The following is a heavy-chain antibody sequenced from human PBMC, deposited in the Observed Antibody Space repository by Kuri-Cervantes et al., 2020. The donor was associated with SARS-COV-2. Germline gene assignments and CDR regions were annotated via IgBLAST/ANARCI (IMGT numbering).Heavy chain of an antibody. J-gene: IGHJ4*02. V-gene: IGHV3-33*05. D-gene: IGHD6-19*01. Sequence: GGSLRLSCSASGFTFSSYGMHWVRQAPGKGLEWVAVISYDGSNKYYADSVKGRFTISRDNSKNTLYLQMNSLRAEDTAVYYCAKDRGYSSGWYPSWGQGTLVTVSS. CDR1: GFTFSSYG. CDR2: ISYDGSNK. CDR3: AKDRGYSSGWYPS.